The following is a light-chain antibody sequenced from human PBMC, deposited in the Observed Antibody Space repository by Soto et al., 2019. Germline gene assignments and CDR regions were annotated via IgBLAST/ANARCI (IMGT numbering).Light chain of an antibody. J-gene: IGLJ3*02. CDR3: CSYPGSHTWV. CDR1: NSDIGNYNY. V-gene: IGLV2-11*01. Sequence: QSALTQPRSVSGSPGQSVTISCTGTNSDIGNYNYVSWYQQHPGKAPKVMIYDVTKRPSGVPDRFSGSTSGNMASLTISGLQAEDEADYYCCSYPGSHTWVFGGGTKLTVL. CDR2: DVT.